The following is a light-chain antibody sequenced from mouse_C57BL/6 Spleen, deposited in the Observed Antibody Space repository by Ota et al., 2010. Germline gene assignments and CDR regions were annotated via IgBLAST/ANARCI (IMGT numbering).Light chain of an antibody. J-gene: IGKJ2*01. Sequence: ENVLTQSPAIMSASLGEKVTMSCRASSSVNYMYWYQQKSDASPNYGFMTLPHWLLESPARFSGSGSGTSYSLTISSMEAEDAATYYCQQWSSIPYTFGGGTKLEIK. CDR2: TLP. CDR1: SSVNY. CDR3: QQWSSIPYT. V-gene: IGKV4-50*01.